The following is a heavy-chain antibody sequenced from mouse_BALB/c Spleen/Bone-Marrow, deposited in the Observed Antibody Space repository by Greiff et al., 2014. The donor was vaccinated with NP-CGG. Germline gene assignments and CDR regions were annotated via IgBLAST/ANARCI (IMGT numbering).Heavy chain of an antibody. CDR1: GYTFTSSW. CDR3: ARSTTATYFDV. V-gene: IGHV1S130*01. D-gene: IGHD1-2*01. J-gene: IGHJ1*01. CDR2: IHPNSGNT. Sequence: QVQLQQSGSVLVRPGASVKLSCKASGYTFTSSWMHWAKRRPGQGLEWIGEIHPNSGNTNYNEKFKGKATLTVDTSSSTAYVDLSSLTSEDSAVYYCARSTTATYFDVWGAGTTVTVSS.